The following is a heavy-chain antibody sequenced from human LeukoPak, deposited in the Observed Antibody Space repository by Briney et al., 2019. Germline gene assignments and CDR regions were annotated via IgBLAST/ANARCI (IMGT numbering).Heavy chain of an antibody. D-gene: IGHD6-13*01. CDR3: ATDYEQQLAP. Sequence: SETLSLTCTVSGGSISGSSYYWGWIRQPPGKGLEWIGSIYYSGSTYYNPSLKSRVTISVDTSKNQFSLKLSSVTAADTAVYYCATDYEQQLAPWGQGTLVTVSS. V-gene: IGHV4-39*07. CDR2: IYYSGST. J-gene: IGHJ5*02. CDR1: GGSISGSSYY.